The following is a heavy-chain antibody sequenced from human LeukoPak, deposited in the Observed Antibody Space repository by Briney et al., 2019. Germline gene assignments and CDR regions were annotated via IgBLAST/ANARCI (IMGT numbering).Heavy chain of an antibody. Sequence: PSETLSLICTVSGGSISSYYWSWIRQPPGKGLEWIGYIYYSGSTNYNPSLKSRVTISVDTSKNQFSLKLSSVTAADTAVYYCATEPQLGWRYFDYWGQGTLVTVSS. CDR3: ATEPQLGWRYFDY. CDR2: IYYSGST. CDR1: GGSISSYY. J-gene: IGHJ4*02. V-gene: IGHV4-59*01. D-gene: IGHD2-2*01.